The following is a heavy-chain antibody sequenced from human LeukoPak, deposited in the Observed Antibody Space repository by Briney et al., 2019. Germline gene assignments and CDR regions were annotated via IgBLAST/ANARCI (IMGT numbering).Heavy chain of an antibody. V-gene: IGHV4-59*01. CDR2: IYYSGSN. Sequence: SETLSLTCTVSGVSMSSYYWSWIRQPPGKGLEWIGYIYYSGSNKYNPSLKSRVAISIDTSKNQFSLKLNSVTTADTAVYYCARSLPCPCGGDCWGAFDPWGQGTLVPVSS. CDR3: ARSLPCPCGGDCWGAFDP. CDR1: GVSMSSYY. D-gene: IGHD2-21*02. J-gene: IGHJ3*01.